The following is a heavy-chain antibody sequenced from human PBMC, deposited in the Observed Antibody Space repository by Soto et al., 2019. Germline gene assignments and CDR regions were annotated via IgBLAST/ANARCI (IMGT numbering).Heavy chain of an antibody. Sequence: LSLTCAVSGGSISSGGYSWSWIRQPPGKGLEWIGYIYHSGSTYYNPSLKSRVTISVDKSKNQFSLKLSSVTAADTAVYYCARAPADYDSSGYYFRPPDYYYGMDVWGQGTTVTVSS. CDR1: GGSISSGGYS. D-gene: IGHD3-22*01. V-gene: IGHV4-30-2*01. CDR2: IYHSGST. J-gene: IGHJ6*02. CDR3: ARAPADYDSSGYYFRPPDYYYGMDV.